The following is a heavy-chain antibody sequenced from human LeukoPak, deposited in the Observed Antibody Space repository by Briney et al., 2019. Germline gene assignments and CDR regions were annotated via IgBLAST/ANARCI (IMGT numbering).Heavy chain of an antibody. D-gene: IGHD6-19*01. V-gene: IGHV3-23*01. CDR2: ISGSGGST. Sequence: PGGSLRLSCAASGFTFSNYNMNWVRQAPGKGLEWVSAISGSGGSTYYADSVKGRFTISRDNSKNTLYLQMNSLRAEDTAVYYCAKTRWSSGRFDYWGRGTLVTVSS. CDR3: AKTRWSSGRFDY. CDR1: GFTFSNYN. J-gene: IGHJ4*02.